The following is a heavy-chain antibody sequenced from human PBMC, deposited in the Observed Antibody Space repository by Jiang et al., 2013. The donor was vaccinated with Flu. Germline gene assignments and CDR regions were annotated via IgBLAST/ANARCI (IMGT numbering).Heavy chain of an antibody. J-gene: IGHJ3*02. CDR1: GGTFSSYT. Sequence: VKKPGSSVKVSCKASGGTFSSYTISWVRQAPGQGLEWMGRIIPILGIANYAQKFQGRVTITADKSTSTAYMELSSLRSEDTAVYYCATDDITMIVVVPSQPPHIWGQGTMVTVSS. V-gene: IGHV1-69*04. D-gene: IGHD3-22*01. CDR3: ATDDITMIVVVPSQPPHI. CDR2: IIPILGIA.